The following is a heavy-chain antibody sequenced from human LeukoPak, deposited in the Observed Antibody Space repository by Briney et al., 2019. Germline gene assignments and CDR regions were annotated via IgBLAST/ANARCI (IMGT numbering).Heavy chain of an antibody. CDR1: GFTFSSYG. V-gene: IGHV3-30*02. CDR3: AKLVVVAATRQNY. D-gene: IGHD2-15*01. Sequence: GGSLRLSCAASGFTFSSYGMHWVRQAPGKGLEWVAFIRYDGSNKYYADSVKGRFTISRDNSKNTLYLQMNSLRAEDTAVYYCAKLVVVAATRQNYWGQGTLVTASS. CDR2: IRYDGSNK. J-gene: IGHJ4*02.